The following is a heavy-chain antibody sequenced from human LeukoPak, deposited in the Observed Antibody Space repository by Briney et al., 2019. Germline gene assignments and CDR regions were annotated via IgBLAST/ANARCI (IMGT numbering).Heavy chain of an antibody. V-gene: IGHV4-34*01. CDR2: INHSGST. D-gene: IGHD6-13*01. CDR3: AKIAAAPPRT. CDR1: GGSFSGYY. Sequence: SETLSLTCAVYGGSFSGYYWSWIRQPPGKGLGWIGEINHSGSTNYNPSLKSRVTISVDTSKNQFSLKLSSVTAADTAVYYCAKIAAAPPRTWGQGTLVTVSS. J-gene: IGHJ5*02.